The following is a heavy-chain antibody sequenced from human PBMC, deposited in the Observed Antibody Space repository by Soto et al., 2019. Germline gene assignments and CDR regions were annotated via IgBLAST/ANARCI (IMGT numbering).Heavy chain of an antibody. Sequence: QLQLQESGPGLVKPSETLSLTCTVSGGSISSSSYYWGWIRQPPGKGLEWIGSIYYSGSTYYNPSLKSRVTISVDTSKNQFSLKLSSVTAADTAVYYCARHVYGDYWIGDWYFDLWGRGTLVTVSS. D-gene: IGHD4-17*01. V-gene: IGHV4-39*01. CDR1: GGSISSSSYY. CDR3: ARHVYGDYWIGDWYFDL. CDR2: IYYSGST. J-gene: IGHJ2*01.